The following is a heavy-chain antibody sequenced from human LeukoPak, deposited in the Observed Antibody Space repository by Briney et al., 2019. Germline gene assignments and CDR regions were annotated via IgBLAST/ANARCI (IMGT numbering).Heavy chain of an antibody. D-gene: IGHD6-6*01. CDR2: ISYDGSNK. J-gene: IGHJ4*02. CDR3: ARDRGSSSFDY. V-gene: IGHV3-30-3*01. CDR1: GFTFSSYA. Sequence: GGSLRLSCAASGFTFSSYAIHWVRQAPGKGLEWVAVISYDGSNKYYADSVKGRFTISRDNSKNTLYLQMNSLRADDTAVFYCARDRGSSSFDYWGQGTLVTVSS.